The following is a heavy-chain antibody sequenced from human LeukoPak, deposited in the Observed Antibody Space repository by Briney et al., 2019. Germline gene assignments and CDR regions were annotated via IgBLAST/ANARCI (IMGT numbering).Heavy chain of an antibody. Sequence: SETLSLTCTVSGGSISSSSYYWGWIRQPPGKGLEWIGSIYYSGSTYYNPSLKSRVTISVDTSKNQFSLKLSSVTAADTAVYYCAREVHPVGPTYASLNWFDPWGQGTLVTVSS. J-gene: IGHJ5*02. CDR2: IYYSGST. D-gene: IGHD1-26*01. CDR3: AREVHPVGPTYASLNWFDP. V-gene: IGHV4-39*02. CDR1: GGSISSSSYY.